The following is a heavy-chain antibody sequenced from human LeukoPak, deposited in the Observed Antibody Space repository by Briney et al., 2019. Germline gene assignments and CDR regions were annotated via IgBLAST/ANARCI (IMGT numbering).Heavy chain of an antibody. Sequence: GESLKTSCKGSGYTFTNYWIGWVRQMPGKGLEWMGIIYPGDSDTRYNPSFQGQVTISVDKSINTAYLQWISLKASDTAIYFCARTNVGASDYWGQGTLVTVSS. CDR2: IYPGDSDT. CDR1: GYTFTNYW. CDR3: ARTNVGASDY. D-gene: IGHD3-10*01. V-gene: IGHV5-51*01. J-gene: IGHJ4*02.